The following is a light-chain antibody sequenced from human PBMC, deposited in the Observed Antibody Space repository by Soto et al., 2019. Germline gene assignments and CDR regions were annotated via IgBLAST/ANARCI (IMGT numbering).Light chain of an antibody. J-gene: IGKJ1*01. V-gene: IGKV3-20*01. CDR1: QSVDSTF. Sequence: EIVLTQSPGSLSLSPGERATLSCRARQSVDSTFFAWYQQKPGQAPRLLIYGASKRATGIPDRFSGSGSGTDFTLTISRLEPEDFAVYYCQQYVSSVTFGQGTKVEIK. CDR2: GAS. CDR3: QQYVSSVT.